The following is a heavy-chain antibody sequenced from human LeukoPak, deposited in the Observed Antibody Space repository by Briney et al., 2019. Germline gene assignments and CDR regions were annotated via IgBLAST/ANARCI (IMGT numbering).Heavy chain of an antibody. CDR3: AKALMTTVTTYYYYGMDV. J-gene: IGHJ6*02. V-gene: IGHV3-9*01. D-gene: IGHD4-17*01. Sequence: GRSLRLSCAASGFTFDDYAMHWVRQAPGKGLEWVSGISWNSGSIGYADSVKGRFTISRDNAKNSLYLQMNSLSAEETDLYYCAKALMTTVTTYYYYGMDVWGQGTTVTVSS. CDR1: GFTFDDYA. CDR2: ISWNSGSI.